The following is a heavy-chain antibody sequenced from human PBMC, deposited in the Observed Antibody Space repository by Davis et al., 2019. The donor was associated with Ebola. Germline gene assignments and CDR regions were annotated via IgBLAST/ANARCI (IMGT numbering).Heavy chain of an antibody. V-gene: IGHV3-30*04. CDR1: GFTFTTYA. CDR2: ISYDGSNQ. J-gene: IGHJ4*02. CDR3: AKDSGLTNEGFFDY. Sequence: GGSLRLSCAVSGFTFTTYAMHWVRQAPAKGLVWVAVISYDGSNQYYADSVKGRFTISRDNSKNTLYLQMNSLRGEDTAVYYCAKDSGLTNEGFFDYWGQGTLVTVSS. D-gene: IGHD3-10*01.